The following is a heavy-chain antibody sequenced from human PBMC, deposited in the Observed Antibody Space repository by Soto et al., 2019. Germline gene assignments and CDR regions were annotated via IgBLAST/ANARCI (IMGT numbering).Heavy chain of an antibody. CDR1: GFSLNTGGVG. CDR2: IYWDAAE. CDR3: VRNWRYYGGDYYYGMDA. Sequence: ITLKESGPTLVKPTQTLTLTCTFSGFSLNTGGVGVGWVRQPRGKAMEWLALIYWDAAERYRPSVRSRLNITKDTFNNQVVLTMTNMDPEDTATYYCVRNWRYYGGDYYYGMDAWGQGTTRTVSS. V-gene: IGHV2-5*02. J-gene: IGHJ6*02. D-gene: IGHD3-10*01.